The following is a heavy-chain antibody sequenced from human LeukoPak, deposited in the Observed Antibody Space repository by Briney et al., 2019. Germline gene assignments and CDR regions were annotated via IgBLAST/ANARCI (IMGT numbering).Heavy chain of an antibody. Sequence: GGSLRLSCAASGFTFSSYAMSWVRQAPGKGLEWVSAISGSGGSTYYADSVKGRFTISRDNSKNTLYLQMNSLRAEDTAVYYCARDNYYDSSGYLAYWGQGTLVTVSS. V-gene: IGHV3-23*01. J-gene: IGHJ4*02. D-gene: IGHD3-22*01. CDR2: ISGSGGST. CDR3: ARDNYYDSSGYLAY. CDR1: GFTFSSYA.